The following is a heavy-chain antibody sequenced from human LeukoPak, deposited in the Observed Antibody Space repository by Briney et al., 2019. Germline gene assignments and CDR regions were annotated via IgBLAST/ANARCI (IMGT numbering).Heavy chain of an antibody. CDR2: IYSSGTT. D-gene: IGHD6-13*01. Sequence: SGGSLRLSCAASGFTVNSNYMSWVRQAPGKGLEWVSIIYSSGTTYYADSVKGRFTIARDNSKNTLYLKMNSMRDEETAVYYCAREVKKGIAAAGSRDYWGQGTLVTVSS. J-gene: IGHJ4*02. CDR3: AREVKKGIAAAGSRDY. V-gene: IGHV3-53*01. CDR1: GFTVNSNY.